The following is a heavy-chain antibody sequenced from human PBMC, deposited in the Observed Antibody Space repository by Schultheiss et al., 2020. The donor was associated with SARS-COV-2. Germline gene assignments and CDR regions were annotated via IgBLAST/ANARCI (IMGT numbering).Heavy chain of an antibody. D-gene: IGHD3-10*01. Sequence: GGSLRLSCAASGFTFSSYAMHWVRQAPGKGLEWVAVISYDGSNKYYADSVKGRFTISRDNAKNSLYLQINSLRAEDTAVYYCARFGYYYGMDVWGQGTTVTVSS. J-gene: IGHJ6*02. V-gene: IGHV3-30*07. CDR3: ARFGYYYGMDV. CDR1: GFTFSSYA. CDR2: ISYDGSNK.